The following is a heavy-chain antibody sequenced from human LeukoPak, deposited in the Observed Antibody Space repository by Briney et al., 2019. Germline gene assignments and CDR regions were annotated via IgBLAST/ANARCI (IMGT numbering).Heavy chain of an antibody. J-gene: IGHJ4*02. D-gene: IGHD3-10*01. V-gene: IGHV3-64*01. Sequence: GGSLRLSCAASAFTFSSYAMHWIRQAPGKGLEYVSAISSNGGSTYYANSVKGRFTISRDNSKNTLYLQMGSLRAEDMAVYYCAREGGSGSYLFDYWGQGTLVTVSS. CDR2: ISSNGGST. CDR1: AFTFSSYA. CDR3: AREGGSGSYLFDY.